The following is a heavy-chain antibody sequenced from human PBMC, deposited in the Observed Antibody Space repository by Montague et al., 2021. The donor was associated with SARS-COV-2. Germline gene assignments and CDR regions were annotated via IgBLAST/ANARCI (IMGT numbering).Heavy chain of an antibody. J-gene: IGHJ4*02. CDR1: GGSISSYY. CDR3: ARQSGRLWGIAVAGAFDY. Sequence: SETLSLTCTVSGGSISSYYWSWIRQPPGKGLEWIGYIYYSGSTNXNPSLKSRVTISVDTSKNQFSLKLSSVNAADTAVYYCARQSGRLWGIAVAGAFDYWGQGTLVTVSS. V-gene: IGHV4-59*08. D-gene: IGHD6-19*01. CDR2: IYYSGST.